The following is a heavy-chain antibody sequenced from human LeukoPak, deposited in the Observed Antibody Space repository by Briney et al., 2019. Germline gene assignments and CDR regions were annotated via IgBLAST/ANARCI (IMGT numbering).Heavy chain of an antibody. J-gene: IGHJ4*02. V-gene: IGHV3-7*01. D-gene: IGHD2-15*01. CDR2: IRRDGSET. CDR1: GFTFSNYW. Sequence: GSLRLSCAASGFTFSNYWMTWVRRAPGKGLEWVANIRRDGSETHYVDSVMGRFTISRDNAKNSLYLQMNSLRAEDTAVYYCASGVGAARYYFDYWGQGTLVTVSS. CDR3: ASGVGAARYYFDY.